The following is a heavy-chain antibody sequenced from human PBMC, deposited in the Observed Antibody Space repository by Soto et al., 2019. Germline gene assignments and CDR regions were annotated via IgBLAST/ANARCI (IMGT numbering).Heavy chain of an antibody. V-gene: IGHV3-21*01. J-gene: IGHJ4*02. D-gene: IGHD6-19*01. CDR2: ISSSSSYI. CDR3: AGDGHQQWLVRASFDY. Sequence: GGSLRLSCAASGFTFSSYSMNWVRQAPGKGLEWVSSISSSSSYIYYADSVKGRFTISRDNAKNSLYLQMNSLRAEDTAVYYCAGDGHQQWLVRASFDYWGQGTLVTVPQ. CDR1: GFTFSSYS.